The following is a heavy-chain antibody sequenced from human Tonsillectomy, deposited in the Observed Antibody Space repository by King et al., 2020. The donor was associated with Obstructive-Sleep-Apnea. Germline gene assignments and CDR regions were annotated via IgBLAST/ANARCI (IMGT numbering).Heavy chain of an antibody. CDR3: ASGRYDSFGMDV. CDR2: ISAYHGNT. D-gene: IGHD3-3*01. J-gene: IGHJ6*02. CDR1: GYTFTSSG. V-gene: IGHV1-18*04. Sequence: QLVQSGAEVKKPGASVKISCKASGYTFTSSGISWLRQAPGKGLDRMGWISAYHGNTNYSQKLQGRVTMTTDTSTSTAYMELRSLRSDDTAVYYCASGRYDSFGMDVWGQGTTVTVSS.